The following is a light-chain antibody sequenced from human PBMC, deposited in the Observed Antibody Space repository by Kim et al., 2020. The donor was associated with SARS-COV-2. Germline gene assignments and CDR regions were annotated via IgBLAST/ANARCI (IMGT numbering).Light chain of an antibody. CDR1: SSDVGGHNY. CDR2: EVT. J-gene: IGLJ2*01. V-gene: IGLV2-14*03. CDR3: SSYSSTNTLI. Sequence: QSALTQPASVSGSPGQSITISCTGTSSDVGGHNYVSWYQQHPGKVPKLIIYEVTNRPSGVFNRFSGSKSGNTASLTISGLQAEDEADYYCSSYSSTNTLILGGGTQLTVL.